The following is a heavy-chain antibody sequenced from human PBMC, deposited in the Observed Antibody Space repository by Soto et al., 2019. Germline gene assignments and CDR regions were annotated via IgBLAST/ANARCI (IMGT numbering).Heavy chain of an antibody. CDR2: INAGNGNT. J-gene: IGHJ5*02. V-gene: IGHV1-3*01. CDR3: ARDKDFWSGFLPENNLFDP. D-gene: IGHD3-3*01. Sequence: ASVKVSCEASGYTFTSYAMHWVRQAPGQRLEWMGWINAGNGNTKYPQKFQGRVTITRDTSASTAYMELSSLRSEDTAVYYCARDKDFWSGFLPENNLFDPWSQGTLVTVSS. CDR1: GYTFTSYA.